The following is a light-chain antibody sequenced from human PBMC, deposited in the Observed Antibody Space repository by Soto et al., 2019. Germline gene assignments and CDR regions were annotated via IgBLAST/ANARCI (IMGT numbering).Light chain of an antibody. Sequence: ETLMTQSPATLSASPGERVTLSCRASQNISFNLAWYQQKPGQAPRVLIYGASSRDSGIPDRFSGSGSGTEFTLTVSRLEYDDLVFYYCPQYQNWPPLTFGGGTRVEIK. V-gene: IGKV3D-15*01. J-gene: IGKJ4*01. CDR3: PQYQNWPPLT. CDR2: GAS. CDR1: QNISFN.